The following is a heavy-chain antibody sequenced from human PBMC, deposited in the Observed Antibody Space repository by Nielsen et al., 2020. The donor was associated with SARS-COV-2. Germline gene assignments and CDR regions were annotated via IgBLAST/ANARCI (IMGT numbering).Heavy chain of an antibody. Sequence: WIRQSPSRGLEWLGRTYYRSKWYNDYAVSVKSRITINPDTSKNQFSLQLNSVTPEDTAVYYCARAPFITMVRGVIHGGWFDPWGQGTLVTVSS. D-gene: IGHD3-10*01. J-gene: IGHJ5*02. CDR3: ARAPFITMVRGVIHGGWFDP. V-gene: IGHV6-1*01. CDR2: TYYRSKWYN.